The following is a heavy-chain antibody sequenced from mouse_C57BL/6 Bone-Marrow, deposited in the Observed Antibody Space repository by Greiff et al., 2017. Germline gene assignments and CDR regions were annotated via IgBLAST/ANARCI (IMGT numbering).Heavy chain of an antibody. D-gene: IGHD1-1*01. CDR2: IYPSDSET. CDR3: AGSGLRYYFDY. CDR1: GYTFTSYW. V-gene: IGHV1-61*01. J-gene: IGHJ2*01. Sequence: QVQLQQPGAELVRPGSSVKLSCKASGYTFTSYWMDWVKQRPGQGLEWIGNIYPSDSETHYNQKFKDKATLTVDKSSSTAYMQLSSLTSEDSAVYYCAGSGLRYYFDYWGQGTTLTVSS.